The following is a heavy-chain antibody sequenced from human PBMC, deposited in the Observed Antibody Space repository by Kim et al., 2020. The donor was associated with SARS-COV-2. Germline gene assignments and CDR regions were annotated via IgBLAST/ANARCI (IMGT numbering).Heavy chain of an antibody. D-gene: IGHD3-10*01. J-gene: IGHJ5*02. CDR3: ASEKIYGSGSPEVSAFDP. CDR1: GFSFDDFG. Sequence: GGSLRLSCAASGFSFDDFGMSWVRQAPGKGLEWVSGINWNGGSTGYADSVKGRFTISRDNAKNSLYLQMNSLRAEDTALYYCASEKIYGSGSPEVSAFDPWGQGTLVTVSS. V-gene: IGHV3-20*04. CDR2: INWNGGST.